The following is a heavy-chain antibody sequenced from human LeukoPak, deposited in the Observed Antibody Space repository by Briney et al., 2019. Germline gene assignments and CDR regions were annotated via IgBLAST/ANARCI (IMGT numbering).Heavy chain of an antibody. J-gene: IGHJ4*02. CDR2: ISYDGSNK. CDR1: GFTFSSYG. D-gene: IGHD6-13*01. Sequence: GRSLRLSCAASGFTFSSYGMHWVRQAPGKGLEWVAVISYDGSNKYYADSVKGRFTISRDNSKNTLYLQMNSLRAEDTAVYYCAKGGSSWPFDYWGQGTLVTVSS. V-gene: IGHV3-30*18. CDR3: AKGGSSWPFDY.